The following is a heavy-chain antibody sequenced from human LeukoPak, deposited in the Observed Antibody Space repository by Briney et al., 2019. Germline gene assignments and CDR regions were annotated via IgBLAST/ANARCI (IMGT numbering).Heavy chain of an antibody. CDR3: ARTYCSGGSCYKNWFDP. D-gene: IGHD2-15*01. CDR2: INPSGGST. Sequence: ASVKVSCKASGYTFTGYYMHWVRQAPGQGLEWMGIINPSGGSTSYAQKFQGRVTMTRDMSTSTVYMELSSLRSEDTAVYYCARTYCSGGSCYKNWFDPWGQGTLVTVSS. J-gene: IGHJ5*02. CDR1: GYTFTGYY. V-gene: IGHV1-46*01.